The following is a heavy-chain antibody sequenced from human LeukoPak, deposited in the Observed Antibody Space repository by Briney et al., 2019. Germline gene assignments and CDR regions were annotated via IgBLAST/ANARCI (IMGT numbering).Heavy chain of an antibody. CDR3: AREKGAYYDSSGYFPRDAFDI. J-gene: IGHJ3*02. D-gene: IGHD3-22*01. CDR1: GGSISSGSYY. Sequence: PSETLSLTCTVSGGSISSGSYYWSWIRQPAGKGLEWIGRIYTSGSTNYNPSLKSRVTISVDTSKNQFSLKLSSVTAADTAVYYCAREKGAYYDSSGYFPRDAFDIWGQGTMVTVSS. CDR2: IYTSGST. V-gene: IGHV4-61*02.